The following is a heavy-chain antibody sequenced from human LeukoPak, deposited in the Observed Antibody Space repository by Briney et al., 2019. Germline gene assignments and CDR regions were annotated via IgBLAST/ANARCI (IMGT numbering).Heavy chain of an antibody. CDR3: AKDSKRARPGSFDY. D-gene: IGHD6-6*01. Sequence: ASVKVSCKVSGYTLTELSMHGVRQAPGKGLEWIGGFDPEDGETIYAQKFQGRVTMTEDTSTDTAYMELSSLRSEDTAVYYCAKDSKRARPGSFDYWGQGTLVTVSS. V-gene: IGHV1-24*01. J-gene: IGHJ4*02. CDR2: FDPEDGET. CDR1: GYTLTELS.